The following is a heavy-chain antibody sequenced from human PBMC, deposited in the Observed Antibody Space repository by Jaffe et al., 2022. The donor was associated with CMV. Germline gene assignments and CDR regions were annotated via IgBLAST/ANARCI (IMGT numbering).Heavy chain of an antibody. V-gene: IGHV3-20*01. D-gene: IGHD3-3*01. Sequence: EVQLVESGGGVVRPGGSLRLSCAASGFTFDDYGMSWVRQAPGKGLEWVSGINWNGGSTGYADSVKGRFTISRDNAKNSLYLQMNSLRAEDTALYHCARGGVSNYDFWSGLWSYYYGMDVWGQGTTVTVSS. J-gene: IGHJ6*02. CDR2: INWNGGST. CDR1: GFTFDDYG. CDR3: ARGGVSNYDFWSGLWSYYYGMDV.